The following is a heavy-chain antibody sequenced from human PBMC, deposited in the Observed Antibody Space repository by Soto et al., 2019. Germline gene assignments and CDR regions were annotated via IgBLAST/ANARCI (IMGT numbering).Heavy chain of an antibody. CDR2: INHSGST. J-gene: IGHJ4*02. CDR3: ARGWVAAAGKVDY. D-gene: IGHD6-13*01. CDR1: GGSFSGYY. Sequence: PSETLSLTCAGYGGSFSGYYWSWIRQPPGKGLEWIGEINHSGSTNYNPSLKSRVTISVDTSKNQFSLKLSSVTAADTAVYYCARGWVAAAGKVDYWGQGTLVTVSS. V-gene: IGHV4-34*01.